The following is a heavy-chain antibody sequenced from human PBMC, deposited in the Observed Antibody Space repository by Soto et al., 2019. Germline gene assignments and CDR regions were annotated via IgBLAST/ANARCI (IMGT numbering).Heavy chain of an antibody. Sequence: EVQLVESGGDLVQPGGSLTLSCAASGFTFSSYSMIWVRQAPGKGLEWVSYIPSNSDTIYYADSVKGRFTISRDNAKKSLYLQMSSLRYVATAVYYCAELGSGSAWGQGTLVTVSS. J-gene: IGHJ4*02. V-gene: IGHV3-48*02. CDR3: AELGSGSA. CDR2: IPSNSDTI. D-gene: IGHD3-22*01. CDR1: GFTFSSYS.